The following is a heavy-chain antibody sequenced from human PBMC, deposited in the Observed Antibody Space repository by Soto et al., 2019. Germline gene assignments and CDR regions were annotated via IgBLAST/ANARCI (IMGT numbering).Heavy chain of an antibody. J-gene: IGHJ4*02. V-gene: IGHV3-7*05. CDR1: GFTFSSYW. CDR2: IKQDGSEK. Sequence: GGSLILSCAASGFTFSSYWMSWARQAPGKGLEWVANIKQDGSEKYYVDSVKGRFTISRDNAKNSLYLQMNSLRAEDTAVYYCARDLYDSSDDYWGQGTLVTVSS. CDR3: ARDLYDSSDDY. D-gene: IGHD3-22*01.